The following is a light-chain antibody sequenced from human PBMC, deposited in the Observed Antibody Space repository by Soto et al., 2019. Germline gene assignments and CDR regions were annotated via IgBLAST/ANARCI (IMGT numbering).Light chain of an antibody. Sequence: SPVPLSMSPGESATLLCRAIRFGISRSLAWYQQKPGQAPRLLIYGASRWASGIPDRFSGSGSGTDFTLTISRLEPDDFAIYYCQHYGRYPPGTFGQGTKVDIK. V-gene: IGKV3-20*01. CDR3: QHYGRYPPGT. CDR1: RFGISRS. J-gene: IGKJ1*01. CDR2: GAS.